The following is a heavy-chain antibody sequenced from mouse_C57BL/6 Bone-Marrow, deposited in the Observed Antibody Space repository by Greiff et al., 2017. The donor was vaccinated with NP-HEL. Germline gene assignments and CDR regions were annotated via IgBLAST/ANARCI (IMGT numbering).Heavy chain of an antibody. CDR3: ARQSSGYGSSYFDY. D-gene: IGHD3-2*02. CDR1: GYTFTSYG. Sequence: VQLVESGAELARPGASVKLSCKASGYTFTSYGISWVKQRTGQGLEWIGEIYPRSGNTYYNEKFKGKATLTADKSSSTAYMELRSLTSEDSAVYFCARQSSGYGSSYFDYWGQGTTLTVSS. J-gene: IGHJ2*01. CDR2: IYPRSGNT. V-gene: IGHV1-81*01.